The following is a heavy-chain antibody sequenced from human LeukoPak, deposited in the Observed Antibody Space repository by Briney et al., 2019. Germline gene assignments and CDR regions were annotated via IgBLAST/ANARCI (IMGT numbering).Heavy chain of an antibody. D-gene: IGHD1-26*01. J-gene: IGHJ4*02. CDR3: ARAPRREQSFDY. V-gene: IGHV4-30-2*01. CDR1: GGSISSGGYS. CDR2: IYHSGST. Sequence: TPSETLSLTCAVSGGSISSGGYSWSWIRQPPGKGLECIGYIYHSGSTYYNPSLKSRVTISVDRSKNQFSLKLSSVTAADTAVYYCARAPRREQSFDYWGQGTLVTVSS.